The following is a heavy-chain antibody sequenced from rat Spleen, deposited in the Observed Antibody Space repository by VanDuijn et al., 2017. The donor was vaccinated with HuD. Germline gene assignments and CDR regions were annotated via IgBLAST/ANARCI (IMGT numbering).Heavy chain of an antibody. V-gene: IGHV5-31*01. CDR2: ITNSGGTI. J-gene: IGHJ2*01. CDR1: GFTFKNYW. D-gene: IGHD1-12*02. Sequence: EVQLVESGGGLVQPGRSLKLSCVASGFTFKNYWMTWIRQAPGKGLEWVASITNSGGTIYYSDSVKGRFTISRDNAQNTLYLQMSSLRSEDTATYYCTLGSHYHDVPYYYEYWGQGVMVTVSA. CDR3: TLGSHYHDVPYYYEY.